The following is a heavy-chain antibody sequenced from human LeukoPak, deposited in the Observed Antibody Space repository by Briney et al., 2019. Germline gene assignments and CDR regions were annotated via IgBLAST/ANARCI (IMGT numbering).Heavy chain of an antibody. CDR1: GYTFTSYG. J-gene: IGHJ4*02. V-gene: IGHV1-18*01. CDR3: ARVRGIVGATHSSDY. D-gene: IGHD1-26*01. Sequence: ASVKVSCKASGYTFTSYGISWVRQAPGQGLEWMGWISAYNGNTNYAQKLQGRVTMTTDTSTSTAYMELRSLRSDDTAVYYCARVRGIVGATHSSDYWGQGTLVTVSS. CDR2: ISAYNGNT.